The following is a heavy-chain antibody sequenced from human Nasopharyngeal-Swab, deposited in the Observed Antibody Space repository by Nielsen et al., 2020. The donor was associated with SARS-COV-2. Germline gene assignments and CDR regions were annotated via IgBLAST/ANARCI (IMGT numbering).Heavy chain of an antibody. CDR3: AKDSGAGFCNDGSCFPTNH. D-gene: IGHD2-15*01. Sequence: ETLSLTCAASGFTFSSYAMSWVRQAPGKGLEWVSAISYSGGSTYFADSVKGRFTISRDNSKNTLYLQMNSLRAEDTAIYYCAKDSGAGFCNDGSCFPTNHWGQGTRVTVSS. CDR1: GFTFSSYA. V-gene: IGHV3-23*01. CDR2: ISYSGGST. J-gene: IGHJ5*02.